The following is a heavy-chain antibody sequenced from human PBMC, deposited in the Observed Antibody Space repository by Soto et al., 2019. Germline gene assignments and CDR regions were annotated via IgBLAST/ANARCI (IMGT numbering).Heavy chain of an antibody. D-gene: IGHD2-21*02. Sequence: QFQLVQSGAEEKKPVASVKVSCKASGYTFTSYAMHWVRQAPGQRLEWMGWINAGNGNTKYSQKFQGRVTITRDTSASTAYMELSSLRSEDTAVYYCSRSIVVVTALDYWGQGTLVTVSS. CDR1: GYTFTSYA. CDR3: SRSIVVVTALDY. V-gene: IGHV1-3*05. CDR2: INAGNGNT. J-gene: IGHJ4*02.